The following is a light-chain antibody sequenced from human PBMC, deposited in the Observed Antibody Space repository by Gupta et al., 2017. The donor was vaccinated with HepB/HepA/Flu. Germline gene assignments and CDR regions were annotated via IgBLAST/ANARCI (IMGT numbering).Light chain of an antibody. V-gene: IGLV3-25*03. CDR3: QSADSSVTRVV. Sequence: SYELTQPPSVSVSPGQTARITCSGDALPKQYAYWYRQKPGQAPVLVIYKDSERPSGIPERFSGSSSGTTVTLTISGVQAEDEADYYCQSADSSVTRVVFGGGTKLTVL. CDR2: KDS. CDR1: ALPKQY. J-gene: IGLJ2*01.